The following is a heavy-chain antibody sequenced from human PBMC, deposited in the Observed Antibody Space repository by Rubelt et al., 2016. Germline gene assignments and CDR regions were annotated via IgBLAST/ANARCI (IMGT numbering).Heavy chain of an antibody. CDR1: GGTFSSYA. Sequence: QVQLVQSGAEVKKPGSSVKVSCKASGGTFSSYAISWVRQAPGQGLEWMGGIIPVFGTANYAQKFQGRITMTADESKSTAYMELSSLRSEDTAVYYCATTIAIRPYYFDYWGQGTLVTVSS. J-gene: IGHJ4*02. CDR2: IIPVFGTA. D-gene: IGHD6-6*01. V-gene: IGHV1-69*01. CDR3: ATTIAIRPYYFDY.